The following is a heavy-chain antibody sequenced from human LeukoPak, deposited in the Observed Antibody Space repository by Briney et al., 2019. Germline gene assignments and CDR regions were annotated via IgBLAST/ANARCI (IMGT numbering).Heavy chain of an antibody. CDR2: IYHSGST. Sequence: SETLSLTCTVSGGSISSSSYYWGWIRQPPGKGLEWIGSIYHSGSTNYNPSLKSRVTISVDKSKNEFSLKLSSVTAADTAIYHCARKGAFNWFDPWGQGTLVTVSS. CDR3: ARKGAFNWFDP. V-gene: IGHV4-39*07. J-gene: IGHJ5*02. CDR1: GGSISSSSYY.